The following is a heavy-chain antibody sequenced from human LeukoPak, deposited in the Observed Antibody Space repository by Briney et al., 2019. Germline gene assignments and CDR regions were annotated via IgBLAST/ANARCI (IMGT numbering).Heavy chain of an antibody. D-gene: IGHD1-26*01. CDR3: ARELSGSYYDFDY. J-gene: IGHJ4*02. Sequence: RSLRLSCTPSGFTFSEYAMSWVRQAPEKGLEGVGFIRTKAYGGTTEYAASVKGRFTISSDDSKRIVYLQMNSLKTEDTAVYYCARELSGSYYDFDYWGQGTLVTVSS. V-gene: IGHV3-49*04. CDR2: IRTKAYGGTT. CDR1: GFTFSEYA.